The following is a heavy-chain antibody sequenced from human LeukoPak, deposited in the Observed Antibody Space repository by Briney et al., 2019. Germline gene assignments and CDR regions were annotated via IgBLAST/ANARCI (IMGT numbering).Heavy chain of an antibody. V-gene: IGHV3-53*01. CDR1: GFTVSSNY. J-gene: IGHJ4*02. D-gene: IGHD1-26*01. CDR3: ARYSGSYSALDY. Sequence: GGSLRLSCAASGFTVSSNYMSCVSQPPGKGLEWVSVIYSGGSTYSADSVKGRFTISRDNSKNTLYLQMNSLRAEDTAVYYCARYSGSYSALDYWGQGTLVTVSS. CDR2: IYSGGST.